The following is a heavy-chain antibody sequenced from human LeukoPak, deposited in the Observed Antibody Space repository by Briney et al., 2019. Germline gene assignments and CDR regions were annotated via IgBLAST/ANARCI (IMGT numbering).Heavy chain of an antibody. CDR3: ARGVVRGLPYNWFDP. J-gene: IGHJ5*02. Sequence: ASVKVSCKASGYTFTSYDIHWVRQATGQGLEWVGWMNPNSGNTGYAQKFQGRVAMSRNSSISTAYMDLSSLRSEDTAVYYCARGVVRGLPYNWFDPWRQGTLVTVSS. D-gene: IGHD3-10*01. CDR1: GYTFTSYD. CDR2: MNPNSGNT. V-gene: IGHV1-8*01.